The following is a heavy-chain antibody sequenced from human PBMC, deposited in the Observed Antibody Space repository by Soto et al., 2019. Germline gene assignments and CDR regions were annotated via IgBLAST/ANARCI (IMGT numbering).Heavy chain of an antibody. CDR3: ARGDLRSNWFDP. V-gene: IGHV1-69*01. Sequence: QVQLVQSGAEVKKPGSSVKVSCKASGGTFSSYTINWVRQVHGQGLEWMGGIIPIFGTTDYAQKFQGRVTITADESTSTAYMELSSLRSEDTAMYYCARGDLRSNWFDPWGQGTLVTVSS. CDR2: IIPIFGTT. J-gene: IGHJ5*02. CDR1: GGTFSSYT.